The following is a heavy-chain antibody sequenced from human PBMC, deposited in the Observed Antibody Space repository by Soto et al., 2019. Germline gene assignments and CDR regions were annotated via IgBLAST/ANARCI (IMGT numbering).Heavy chain of an antibody. Sequence: EVQLVESGGDLVQPGGSLRLSCAASGFTFSNYWMHWVRQAPGKGLMWVSRINTDGSRATYADSVQGRFGISRDNAKNTVYLQMNSLRAEDTAVSYCARVKLWSYDWVDPWGQGTLVTVSS. CDR1: GFTFSNYW. CDR3: ARVKLWSYDWVDP. CDR2: INTDGSRA. V-gene: IGHV3-74*01. D-gene: IGHD3-16*01. J-gene: IGHJ5*02.